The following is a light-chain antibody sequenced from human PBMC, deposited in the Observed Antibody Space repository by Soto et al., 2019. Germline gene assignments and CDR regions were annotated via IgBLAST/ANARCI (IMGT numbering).Light chain of an antibody. CDR1: QSITSW. Sequence: DIQMTQSPSTLSASIGDRVTITSRASQSITSWLAWYQQKPGKAPKLLIYKASNLESGVPSRFSGSGSGTDFTLTISSLQPDDFATYYCQQYNTYPTFGQGTKVEFK. J-gene: IGKJ1*01. V-gene: IGKV1-5*03. CDR2: KAS. CDR3: QQYNTYPT.